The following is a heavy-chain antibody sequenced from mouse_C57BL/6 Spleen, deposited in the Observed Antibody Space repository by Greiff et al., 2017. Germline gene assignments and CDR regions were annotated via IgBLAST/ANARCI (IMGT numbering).Heavy chain of an antibody. CDR3: ARYDGYSFYAMDY. CDR2: IRNKANGYTT. V-gene: IGHV7-3*01. Sequence: DVKLVESGGGLVQPGGSLSLSCAVSGFTFTDYYMSWVRPPPGKALEWLGFIRNKANGYTTEYSASVKGRFTISRDNSQSILYHQKTALGDENSTTYYGARYDGYSFYAMDYWGQGTSVTVSS. CDR1: GFTFTDYY. J-gene: IGHJ4*01. D-gene: IGHD2-3*01.